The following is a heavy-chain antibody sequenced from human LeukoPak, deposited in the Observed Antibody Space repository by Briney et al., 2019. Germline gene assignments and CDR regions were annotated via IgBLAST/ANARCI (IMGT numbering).Heavy chain of an antibody. CDR3: ARDLGITGYYPFDY. CDR2: ISYSGTT. J-gene: IGHJ4*02. CDR1: GGSISSGGYY. Sequence: PSQTLSLTCTVSGGSISSGGYYWSWIRQHPGKGLEWIGYISYSGTTYDNPSLKSRVALSLDTSKNQFSLKLTSVSAADTAVYYCARDLGITGYYPFDYWGQGILVTVSS. D-gene: IGHD3-9*01. V-gene: IGHV4-31*03.